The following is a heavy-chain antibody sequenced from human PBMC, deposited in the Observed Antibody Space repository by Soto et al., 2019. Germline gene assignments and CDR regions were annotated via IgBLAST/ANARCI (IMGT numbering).Heavy chain of an antibody. Sequence: GGSLRLSCAASGFTFSSYWMHWVRQAPGKGLVWVSRINSNGSSTCYADSVKGRFTISRDNSKNTLYLQMNSLRAEDTAVYYCVNIPGDIDYGDYVVCFDPWGQGTLVTVSS. CDR3: VNIPGDIDYGDYVVCFDP. V-gene: IGHV3-74*01. CDR1: GFTFSSYW. D-gene: IGHD4-17*01. CDR2: INSNGSST. J-gene: IGHJ5*02.